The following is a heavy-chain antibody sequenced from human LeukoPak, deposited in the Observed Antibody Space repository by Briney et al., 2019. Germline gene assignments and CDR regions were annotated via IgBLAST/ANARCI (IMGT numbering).Heavy chain of an antibody. V-gene: IGHV3-23*01. CDR2: ISRSGGTT. CDR1: GFTVSSNY. J-gene: IGHJ6*03. D-gene: IGHD2-15*01. CDR3: AKRGGTESFYYFYYMDV. Sequence: GGSLRLSCAASGFTVSSNYMSWVRQAPGKGLEWVALISRSGGTTYYADSVKGRFTISRGNSKNTLYLQMNSLRAEDTAEYYCAKRGGTESFYYFYYMDVWGKGTTVTVSS.